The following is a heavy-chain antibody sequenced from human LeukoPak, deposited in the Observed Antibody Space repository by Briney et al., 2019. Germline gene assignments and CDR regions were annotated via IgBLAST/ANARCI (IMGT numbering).Heavy chain of an antibody. J-gene: IGHJ4*02. V-gene: IGHV4-59*01. CDR1: GDSISSSS. D-gene: IGHD2-21*02. CDR2: IYFSGST. CDR3: ARKVGGGDWGIYYFDY. Sequence: SETLSLTCTVSGDSISSSSWSWIRQPPGKGLEWIAYIYFSGSTNYNPSLESRVTISVDTSKNQFSLKLTSVTAADTAVYYCARKVGGGDWGIYYFDYWGQGTLVTVSS.